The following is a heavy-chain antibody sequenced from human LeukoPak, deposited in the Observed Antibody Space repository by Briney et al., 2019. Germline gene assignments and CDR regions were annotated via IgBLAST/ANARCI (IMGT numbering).Heavy chain of an antibody. V-gene: IGHV4-39*01. CDR1: GGSISSSSYY. Sequence: SETLSLTCTVSGGSISSSSYYWGWIRQPPGKGLEWIGSIYYSGSTYYNPSLKSRVTISVDTSKNQFSLKLSSVTAADTAVYYCARRDSGYDQYYFVYWGQGTLVTVSS. J-gene: IGHJ4*02. CDR3: ARRDSGYDQYYFVY. CDR2: IYYSGST. D-gene: IGHD5-12*01.